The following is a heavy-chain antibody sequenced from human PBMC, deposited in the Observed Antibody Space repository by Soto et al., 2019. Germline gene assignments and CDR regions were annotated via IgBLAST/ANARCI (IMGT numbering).Heavy chain of an antibody. CDR2: IYYSGST. CDR3: ARVVFGKVDTFMVTYHTVRYFDY. CDR1: GGSISSYY. V-gene: IGHV4-59*01. D-gene: IGHD5-18*01. J-gene: IGHJ4*02. Sequence: PSETLSLTCTVSGGSISSYYWSWIRQPPGKGLEWIGYIYYSGSTNYNPSLKSRVTISVDTSKNQFSLKLSSVAAADTAVYYCARVVFGKVDTFMVTYHTVRYFDYWCQGILVTVS.